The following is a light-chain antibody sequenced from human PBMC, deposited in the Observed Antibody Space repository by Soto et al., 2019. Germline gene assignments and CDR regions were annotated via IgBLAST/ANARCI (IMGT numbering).Light chain of an antibody. CDR1: QSVSSN. J-gene: IGKJ5*01. V-gene: IGKV3-15*01. CDR2: GAS. CDR3: QQYNNPIT. Sequence: EIVMTQSPATLSVSPGERATLSCRASQSVSSNLAWYQQKPGQAPRLLIYGASTRATGIPARFSGSGSGTEFTLTISSLQSEDFAVYYCQQYNNPITVGQGTRLEIK.